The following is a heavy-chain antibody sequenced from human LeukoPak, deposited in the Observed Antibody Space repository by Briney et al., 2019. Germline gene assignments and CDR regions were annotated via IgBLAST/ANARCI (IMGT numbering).Heavy chain of an antibody. CDR3: ATRNAMDYDFWSGPTDY. V-gene: IGHV1-46*01. Sequence: GASVKVSCKASEYTFTSYYMHWVRQAPGQGLEWMGIINPSGASTNYAQKFQGRVTMTRDTSTSTGYMELSSLRSEDTAVYYCATRNAMDYDFWSGPTDYWGQGTLVTVSS. J-gene: IGHJ4*02. D-gene: IGHD3-3*01. CDR2: INPSGAST. CDR1: EYTFTSYY.